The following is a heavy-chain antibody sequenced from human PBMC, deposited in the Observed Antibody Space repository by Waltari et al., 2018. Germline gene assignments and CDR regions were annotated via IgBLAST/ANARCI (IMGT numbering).Heavy chain of an antibody. Sequence: EVQLLESGGGLVQPGGSLRLSCAASGFTFSSYAMSWVRQAPGKGLEWVSTISSSGGSTYYADAVKGRFTISRDKSKNTMFLQMNTLRAEDTAVYYCANIAVNSFDYWGQGTLVTVSS. CDR1: GFTFSSYA. CDR3: ANIAVNSFDY. D-gene: IGHD6-19*01. CDR2: ISSSGGST. V-gene: IGHV3-23*01. J-gene: IGHJ4*02.